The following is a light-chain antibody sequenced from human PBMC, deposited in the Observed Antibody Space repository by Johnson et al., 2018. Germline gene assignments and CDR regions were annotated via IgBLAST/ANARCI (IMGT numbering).Light chain of an antibody. CDR1: SSNIGNNY. CDR3: GTWDSRLSAGNV. CDR2: ENN. Sequence: QSVLTQPPSVSAAPGQKVTISCSGSSSNIGNNYVSWYQQLPGTAPKLLIYENNKRPSGIPDRFSGSKSGTSATLGITGLQTGAEADYYCGTWDSRLSAGNVFVTGTKVTVL. V-gene: IGLV1-51*02. J-gene: IGLJ1*01.